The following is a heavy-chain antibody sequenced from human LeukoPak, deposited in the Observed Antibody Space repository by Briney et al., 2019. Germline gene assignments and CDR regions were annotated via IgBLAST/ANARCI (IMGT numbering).Heavy chain of an antibody. Sequence: ASVKVSCKASGYIFSVYALIWVRQAPGQGLELMGWINTNTGNPTYAQGFTGRFVFSLDTSVSTAYLRISSLKAEDTAVYYCARDNSVGDNAWWFDPWGQGTLVTVSS. V-gene: IGHV7-4-1*02. CDR1: GYIFSVYA. J-gene: IGHJ5*02. CDR2: INTNTGNP. D-gene: IGHD1-26*01. CDR3: ARDNSVGDNAWWFDP.